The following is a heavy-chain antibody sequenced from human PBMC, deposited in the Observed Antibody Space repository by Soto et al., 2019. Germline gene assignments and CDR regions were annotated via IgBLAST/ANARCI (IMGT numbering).Heavy chain of an antibody. CDR3: TRHAPISSSCYLCK. Sequence: ASVKVSCKASGYTFTSYGISWVRQAPGQGLEWMGWISAYNGNTNYAQKLQGRVTMTTDTSTSTAYMELRSLKTEDTAVYFCTRHAPISSSCYLCKWGQGTLVTVSS. V-gene: IGHV1-18*01. D-gene: IGHD6-13*01. CDR1: GYTFTSYG. CDR2: ISAYNGNT. J-gene: IGHJ4*02.